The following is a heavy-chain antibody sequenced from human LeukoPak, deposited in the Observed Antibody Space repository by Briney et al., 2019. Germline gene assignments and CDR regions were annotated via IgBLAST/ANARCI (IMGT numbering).Heavy chain of an antibody. CDR2: INHSGST. Sequence: SETLSLTCAVYGGSFSGYYWSWIRQPPGKGLEWIGEINHSGSTNYNPSLKSRVTIPGDTSKDQFSLRLSSVTAADTAVYYCARASYSYDINGWVPFDYWGQGTLVTVSS. CDR3: ARASYSYDINGWVPFDY. J-gene: IGHJ4*02. D-gene: IGHD3-22*01. V-gene: IGHV4-34*01. CDR1: GGSFSGYY.